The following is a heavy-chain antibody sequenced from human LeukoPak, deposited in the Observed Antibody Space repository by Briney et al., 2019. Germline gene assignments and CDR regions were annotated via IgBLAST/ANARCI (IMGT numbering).Heavy chain of an antibody. Sequence: GASVKVSCKASGYTFTGYYMHWVRQAPGQGLEWMGWINPNRGDTKYAQKFQGRVTMTRDTSISTAYMELSSLRSDDTAVYYCARDLYDSSGYAVDYWGQGTLVTVSS. V-gene: IGHV1-2*02. CDR2: INPNRGDT. J-gene: IGHJ4*02. D-gene: IGHD3-22*01. CDR1: GYTFTGYY. CDR3: ARDLYDSSGYAVDY.